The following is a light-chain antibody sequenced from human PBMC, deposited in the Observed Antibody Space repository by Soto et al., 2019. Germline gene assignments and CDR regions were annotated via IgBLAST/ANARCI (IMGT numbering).Light chain of an antibody. V-gene: IGLV2-14*01. CDR3: SSYTSSSNYV. Sequence: QSVLTQPASVSGSPGQSITISCTGTSSDVGIYNYVSWYQQHPGKAPKLMIYEVTNRPSGVSNRFSGSKSGNTASLTISGLQAEDEADYYCSSYTSSSNYVFGAGTKGTVL. CDR1: SSDVGIYNY. CDR2: EVT. J-gene: IGLJ1*01.